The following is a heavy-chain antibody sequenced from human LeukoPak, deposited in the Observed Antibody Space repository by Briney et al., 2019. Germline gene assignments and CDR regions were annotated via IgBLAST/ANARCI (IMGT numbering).Heavy chain of an antibody. CDR2: SNSDGSST. J-gene: IGHJ3*02. Sequence: GGSLRRSCAPSGFTFRSYWMHWVRQAPGKGLVWVSRSNSDGSSTSYADSVKGRFTISRDNAKNTLYLQMSSLRAEDTAVYHCARDRRGSAFDILGQGTMVTVSS. V-gene: IGHV3-74*01. CDR1: GFTFRSYW. CDR3: ARDRRGSAFDI. D-gene: IGHD1-26*01.